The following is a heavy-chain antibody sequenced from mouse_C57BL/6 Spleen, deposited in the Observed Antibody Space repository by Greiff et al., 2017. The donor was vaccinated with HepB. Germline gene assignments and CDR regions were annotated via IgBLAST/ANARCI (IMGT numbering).Heavy chain of an antibody. Sequence: EVKLMESGPGLVKPSQSLSLTCSVTGYSIPSGYYWNWIRQFPGNKLEWMGYISYDGSNNYNPSLKNRISITRDTSKNQFCLKLNSVTTEDTATYYCAREGGRLRRGDYAMDYWGQGTSVTVSS. V-gene: IGHV3-6*01. D-gene: IGHD2-4*01. J-gene: IGHJ4*01. CDR3: AREGGRLRRGDYAMDY. CDR1: GYSIPSGYY. CDR2: ISYDGSN.